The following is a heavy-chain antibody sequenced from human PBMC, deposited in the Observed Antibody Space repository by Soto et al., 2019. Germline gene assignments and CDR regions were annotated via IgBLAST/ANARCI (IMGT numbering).Heavy chain of an antibody. D-gene: IGHD2-15*01. Sequence: QVQLVQSGAEVKKPGSSVKVSCKASGGTLSSYTFSWVRQAPGQGLEWMGRIIPNLGITNYAQKFQGRITIIVDKSTSTAYMERSSLRSEDTAVYYCARDKGYCSGASCPDFDYWGQGPLVTVSS. CDR1: GGTLSSYT. CDR3: ARDKGYCSGASCPDFDY. V-gene: IGHV1-69*08. J-gene: IGHJ4*02. CDR2: IIPNLGIT.